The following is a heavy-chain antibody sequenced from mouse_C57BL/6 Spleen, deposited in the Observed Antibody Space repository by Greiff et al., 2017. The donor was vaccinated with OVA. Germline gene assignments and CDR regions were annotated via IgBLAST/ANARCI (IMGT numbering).Heavy chain of an antibody. CDR1: GYTFTSYW. Sequence: QVQLQQPGAELVRPGTSVKLSCKASGYTFTSYWMPWVKQRPGQGLEWIGVIDPSHSYTNYNQKFKGKATLTVDTSSSPAYMQLSSLTSEDSAVYYGARRRSGTAQASDCWGQGTTLTVSS. J-gene: IGHJ2*01. CDR3: ARRRSGTAQASDC. CDR2: IDPSHSYT. V-gene: IGHV1-59*01. D-gene: IGHD3-2*02.